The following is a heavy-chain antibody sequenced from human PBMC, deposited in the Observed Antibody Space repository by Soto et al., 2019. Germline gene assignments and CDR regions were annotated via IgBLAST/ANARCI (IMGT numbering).Heavy chain of an antibody. CDR1: GFTFISYG. CDR2: ISYDGSNK. J-gene: IGHJ6*02. V-gene: IGHV3-30*18. CDR3: AKDRGVVVPAAIRSPYYYYGMDV. D-gene: IGHD2-2*01. Sequence: GGSLRLSCAASGFTFISYGMHWVRQAPGKGLEWVAVISYDGSNKYYADSVKGRFTISRDNSKNTLYLQMNSLRAEDTAVYYCAKDRGVVVPAAIRSPYYYYGMDVWGQGTTVTVSS.